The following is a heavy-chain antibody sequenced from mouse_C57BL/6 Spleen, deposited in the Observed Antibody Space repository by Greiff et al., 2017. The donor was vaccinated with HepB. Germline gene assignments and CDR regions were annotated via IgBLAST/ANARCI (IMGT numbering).Heavy chain of an antibody. CDR2: IHPNSGST. CDR1: GYTFTSYW. V-gene: IGHV1-64*01. Sequence: VHLVESGAELVKPGASVKLSCKASGYTFTSYWMHWVKQRPGQGLEWIGMIHPNSGSTNYNEKFKSKATLTVDKSSSTAYMQLSSLTSEDSAVYYCASGYSNYLAYWGQGTLVTVSA. CDR3: ASGYSNYLAY. J-gene: IGHJ3*01. D-gene: IGHD2-5*01.